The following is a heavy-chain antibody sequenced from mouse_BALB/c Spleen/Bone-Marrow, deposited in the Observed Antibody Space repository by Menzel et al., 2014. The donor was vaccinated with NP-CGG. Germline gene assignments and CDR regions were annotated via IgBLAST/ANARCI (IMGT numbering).Heavy chain of an antibody. CDR1: GFTFSDYY. Sequence: EVQRVESGGGLVKPGGSLKLSCAASGFTFSDYYMYWVRQTPEKRLEWVAIISDGGTYTYYPDSVKGRFTISRDNAKNNLYLQMSSLKSEDTAMYYCTRDETGTGAWFAYWGQGTLVTVSS. V-gene: IGHV5-4*02. J-gene: IGHJ3*01. D-gene: IGHD4-1*01. CDR3: TRDETGTGAWFAY. CDR2: ISDGGTYT.